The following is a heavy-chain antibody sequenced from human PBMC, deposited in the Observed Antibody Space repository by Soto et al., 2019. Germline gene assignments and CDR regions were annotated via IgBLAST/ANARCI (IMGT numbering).Heavy chain of an antibody. J-gene: IGHJ4*02. CDR2: IRSKANNYAT. CDR1: GFTFSDSA. D-gene: IGHD5-12*01. Sequence: EVSLVESGGGLVQPGGSLKLSCAASGFTFSDSAIHWVRQASGKGLEWVGRIRSKANNYATSYAASVQGRFTVSRDDSKAYLQMDSLSTEDTAVYYCTSGDGYNYYWGQGTLVTVSS. CDR3: TSGDGYNYY. V-gene: IGHV3-73*01.